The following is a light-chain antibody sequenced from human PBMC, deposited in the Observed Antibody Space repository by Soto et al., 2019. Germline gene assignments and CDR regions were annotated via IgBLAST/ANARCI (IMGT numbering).Light chain of an antibody. CDR1: NSNIGNNY. CDR2: DNN. Sequence: QSVLTQPPSVSAAPGQRVTISCSGSNSNIGNNYVSWYQRLPGTAPKLLIYDNNKRPSGIPGRFSGSKSGTSATLDITGLQTGDEADYYCGTRDSSRIGYVFGTGTKVTVL. V-gene: IGLV1-51*01. CDR3: GTRDSSRIGYV. J-gene: IGLJ1*01.